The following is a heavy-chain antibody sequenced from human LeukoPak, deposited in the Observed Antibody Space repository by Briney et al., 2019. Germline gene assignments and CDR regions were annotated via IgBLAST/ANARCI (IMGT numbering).Heavy chain of an antibody. V-gene: IGHV3-33*01. CDR1: GFTFSSHG. CDR2: IWYDGSKK. CDR3: ARDDCSVSPCLNY. D-gene: IGHD2-15*01. Sequence: QLGRSLRLSCAASGFTFSSHGMHWVRQTPGKGLEWVAVIWYDGSKKYYADSVKGRFTISRDDPKNTLYLQMNTLRAEDTAVYYCARDDCSVSPCLNYWGQGTLLIVSS. J-gene: IGHJ4*02.